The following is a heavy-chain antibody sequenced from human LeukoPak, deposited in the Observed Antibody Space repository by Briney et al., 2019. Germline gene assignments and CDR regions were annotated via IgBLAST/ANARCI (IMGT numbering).Heavy chain of an antibody. Sequence: SETLSLTCTVSGGSISSYYWGWIRQPPGKGLEWIGSIYYSGSTYYNPPLKSRVTISVDTSKNQFSLKLSSVTAADTAVYYCARSQNVLLWFGELSPFDYWGQGALVTVSS. CDR3: ARSQNVLLWFGELSPFDY. V-gene: IGHV4-39*07. D-gene: IGHD3-10*01. CDR2: IYYSGST. CDR1: GGSISSYY. J-gene: IGHJ4*02.